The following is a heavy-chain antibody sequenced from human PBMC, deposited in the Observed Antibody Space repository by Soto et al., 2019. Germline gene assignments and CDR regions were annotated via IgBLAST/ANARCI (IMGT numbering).Heavy chain of an antibody. CDR1: GVTFSSYA. CDR2: ISGSGGST. J-gene: IGHJ6*02. D-gene: IGHD6-13*01. CDR3: AKVSAGNYYYGMDV. Sequence: EVQLLESGGGLVQPGGSLRLSCAASGVTFSSYAMSWVRQAPGKGLEWVSAISGSGGSTYYADSVKGRFTISRDNSKNTLYLQMNSLRAEDTAVYYCAKVSAGNYYYGMDVWGQGTTVTVSS. V-gene: IGHV3-23*01.